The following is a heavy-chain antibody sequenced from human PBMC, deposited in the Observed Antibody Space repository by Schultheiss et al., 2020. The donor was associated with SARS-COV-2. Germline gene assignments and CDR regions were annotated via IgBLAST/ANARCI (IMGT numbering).Heavy chain of an antibody. D-gene: IGHD6-19*01. CDR2: ISAYNGNT. V-gene: IGHV1-18*01. CDR1: GYTFTSYG. Sequence: ASVKVSCKASGYTFTSYGISWVRQAPGQGLEWMGWISAYNGNTNYAQKLQGWVTMTRDTSISTAYMELSRLRSDDTAVYYCARGSEDPDSSSDYWGQGTLVTVSS. J-gene: IGHJ4*02. CDR3: ARGSEDPDSSSDY.